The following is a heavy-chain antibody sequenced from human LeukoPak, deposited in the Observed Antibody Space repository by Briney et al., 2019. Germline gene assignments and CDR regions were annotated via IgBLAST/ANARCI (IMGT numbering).Heavy chain of an antibody. V-gene: IGHV1-2*02. CDR2: INPNSGNT. CDR3: ARDRLLWFGERAPEDASPDFDY. Sequence: ASVKVSCKASGYTFTGYYMHWVRQAPGQGLEWMGWINPNSGNTNYAQKVQGRVTMTTDTSTSTAYMELRSLRSDDTAVYYCARDRLLWFGERAPEDASPDFDYWGQGTLVTVSS. CDR1: GYTFTGYY. D-gene: IGHD3-10*01. J-gene: IGHJ4*02.